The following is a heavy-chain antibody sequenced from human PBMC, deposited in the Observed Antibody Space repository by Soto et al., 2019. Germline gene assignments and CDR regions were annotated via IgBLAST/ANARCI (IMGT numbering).Heavy chain of an antibody. CDR3: ATMGTPATGLYYFDY. Sequence: PSETLSLTCTVSGGSISRYYWSWIRQPPGKGLEWIGYIYYTGTTNYNPSLKSRVTISVDTSKNQFSLNLSFVTAADTAVYYCATMGTPATGLYYFDYRGQGTLVTVSS. CDR2: IYYTGTT. V-gene: IGHV4-59*08. CDR1: GGSISRYY. D-gene: IGHD5-18*01. J-gene: IGHJ4*02.